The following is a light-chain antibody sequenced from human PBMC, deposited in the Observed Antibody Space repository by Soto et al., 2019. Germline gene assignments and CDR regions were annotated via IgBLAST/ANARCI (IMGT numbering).Light chain of an antibody. CDR1: XXDVGKYNL. J-gene: IGLJ3*02. Sequence: QSALTQPASVSGXXXXSXXXXXXXXXXDVGKYNLVSWYQQHPGKAPKFMIYEGSKRPSGVSNRFSGSKSGNTASLTISGLQAEDEADYYCCAYAGSYTLVFGGGTKLTVL. V-gene: IGLV2-23*01. CDR3: CAYAGSYTLV. CDR2: EGS.